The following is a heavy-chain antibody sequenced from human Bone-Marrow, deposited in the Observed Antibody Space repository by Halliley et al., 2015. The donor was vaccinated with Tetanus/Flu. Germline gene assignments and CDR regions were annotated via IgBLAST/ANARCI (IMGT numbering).Heavy chain of an antibody. J-gene: IGHJ3*01. V-gene: IGHV4-4*08. D-gene: IGHD2-15*01. CDR3: ARSDGSDFPPSHAFGV. Sequence: TLSLTCAVSGASITNFYWNWIRQSPVKGLEWIGYIYSSGATKYNPSLKSRVSISLDTSKNQFSLKLTSVTAADTAVYFCARSDGSDFPPSHAFGVWGQGPLVTVSS. CDR2: IYSSGAT. CDR1: GASITNFY.